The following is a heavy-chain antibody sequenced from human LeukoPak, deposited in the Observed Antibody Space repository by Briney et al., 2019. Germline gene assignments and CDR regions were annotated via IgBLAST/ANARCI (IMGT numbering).Heavy chain of an antibody. V-gene: IGHV3-11*01. Sequence: GGSLRLSCAASGFTFSDYYMTWIRQAPGRGLEWISYIGYSATTVYYADSVRGRFTPSSDDAKNSLFLQMDSLRAKDTAVHYCARTLAVADHWGQGTLVTVSS. CDR2: IGYSATTV. CDR3: ARTLAVADH. CDR1: GFTFSDYY. D-gene: IGHD6-19*01. J-gene: IGHJ4*02.